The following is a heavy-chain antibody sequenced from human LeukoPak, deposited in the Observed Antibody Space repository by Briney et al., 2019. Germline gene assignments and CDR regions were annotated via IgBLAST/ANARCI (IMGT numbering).Heavy chain of an antibody. CDR3: ARGPRGSYSVDY. D-gene: IGHD1-26*01. CDR1: GFTVSSNY. J-gene: IGHJ4*02. V-gene: IGHV3-53*01. Sequence: PGGSLRLSCAASGFTVSSNYMSWVRQAPGKGLEWVSVIYSGGSTYYADSVKGRFTISRDNSKNTLYLQMNSLRAEDTAVYHCARGPRGSYSVDYWGQGTLVTVSS. CDR2: IYSGGST.